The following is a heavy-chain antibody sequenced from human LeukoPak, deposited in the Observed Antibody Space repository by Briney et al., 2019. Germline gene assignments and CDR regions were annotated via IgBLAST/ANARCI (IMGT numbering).Heavy chain of an antibody. V-gene: IGHV4-4*07. CDR1: GGSISSYY. D-gene: IGHD6-13*01. Sequence: SETLSLTCTVSGGSISSYYWSWIRQPAGKGLEWIGRIYTSGSTNYNPSLKSRVTMSVDTSKNQFSLKLSSVTAADTAVYYCARGGISSSWFGDWFDPWGQGTLVTVSS. CDR2: IYTSGST. CDR3: ARGGISSSWFGDWFDP. J-gene: IGHJ5*02.